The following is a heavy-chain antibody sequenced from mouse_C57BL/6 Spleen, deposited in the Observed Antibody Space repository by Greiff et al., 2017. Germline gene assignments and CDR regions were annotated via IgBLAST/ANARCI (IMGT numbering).Heavy chain of an antibody. D-gene: IGHD2-4*01. CDR3: AREGFYDYDAWFAY. J-gene: IGHJ3*01. Sequence: QVQLQQSGPELVKPGASVKISCKASGYSFTSYYIHWVKQRPGQGLEWIGWIYPGSGNTKYNEKFKGKATLTADTSSSTAYMQLSSLTSEDSAVYYCAREGFYDYDAWFAYWGQGTLVTVSA. V-gene: IGHV1-66*01. CDR2: IYPGSGNT. CDR1: GYSFTSYY.